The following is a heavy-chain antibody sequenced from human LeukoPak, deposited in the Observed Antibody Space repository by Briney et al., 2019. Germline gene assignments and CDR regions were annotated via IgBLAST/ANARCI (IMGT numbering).Heavy chain of an antibody. CDR1: DGSISSYY. CDR3: ARNKPSDFGFRPTPIGYFDL. Sequence: PSETLSLTCTVSDGSISSYYWSWIRQPPGKGLEWIGYIFYSGSTNYSPSLKSRVTISVDTSKNQFSLKLSSVTAADTAVYYCARNKPSDFGFRPTPIGYFDLWGRGTLVTVSS. CDR2: IFYSGST. J-gene: IGHJ2*01. D-gene: IGHD1/OR15-1a*01. V-gene: IGHV4-59*01.